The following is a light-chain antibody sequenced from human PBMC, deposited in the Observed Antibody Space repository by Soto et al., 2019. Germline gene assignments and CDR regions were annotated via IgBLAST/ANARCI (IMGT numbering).Light chain of an antibody. CDR3: QQRSNWRVT. CDR2: DAS. CDR1: QSVSSY. Sequence: DIVMTQSPDSLAVSLGERATLSCRASQSVSSYLAWYQQKPGQAPRLLIYDASNRATGIPARFSGSGSGTDFTLTISSLEPEDFAVYYCQQRSNWRVTFGQGTKVDIK. J-gene: IGKJ1*01. V-gene: IGKV3-11*01.